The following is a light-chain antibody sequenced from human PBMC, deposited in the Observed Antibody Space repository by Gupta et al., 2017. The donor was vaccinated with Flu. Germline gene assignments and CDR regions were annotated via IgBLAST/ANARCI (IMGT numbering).Light chain of an antibody. V-gene: IGLV1-51*02. CDR1: NSKIGNNY. Sequence: QSVLTQPPSVSAATGQKVTISCSGSNSKIGNNYVSWYQQVPGTAPKLLIYEKNERISGIPDRFSGSKSGTSVTLGITGLQTGDEADYYCATWDSSLSAVVFGGGTKLTVL. J-gene: IGLJ2*01. CDR2: EKN. CDR3: ATWDSSLSAVV.